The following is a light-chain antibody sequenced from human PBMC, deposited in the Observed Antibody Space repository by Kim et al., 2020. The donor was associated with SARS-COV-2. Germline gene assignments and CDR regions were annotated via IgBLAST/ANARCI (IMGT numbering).Light chain of an antibody. V-gene: IGLV2-14*03. Sequence: QSALTQPASVSGSPGQSITISCTGTSSDVGGYNYVSWYQQHPGNAPKLMIYDVTNRPSGVSHRFSASKSGNTASLTISGLQAEDEADYYCSSYTGGGTLLVFGGGTQLTVL. CDR2: DVT. CDR1: SSDVGGYNY. J-gene: IGLJ3*02. CDR3: SSYTGGGTLLV.